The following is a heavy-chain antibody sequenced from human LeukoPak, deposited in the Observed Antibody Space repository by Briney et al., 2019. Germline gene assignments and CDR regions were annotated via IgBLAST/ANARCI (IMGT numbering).Heavy chain of an antibody. CDR1: GGSISSYY. V-gene: IGHV4-59*01. CDR2: IYYSGST. CDR3: ARAPDYGDYANRRLNFDY. Sequence: SETLSLTCTVSGGSISSYYWSWIRQPPGKGLEWIGYIYYSGSTNYNPSLKSRVTISVDTSKNQFSLKLSSVTAADTAVYYCARAPDYGDYANRRLNFDYWGQGTLVTVSS. J-gene: IGHJ4*02. D-gene: IGHD4-17*01.